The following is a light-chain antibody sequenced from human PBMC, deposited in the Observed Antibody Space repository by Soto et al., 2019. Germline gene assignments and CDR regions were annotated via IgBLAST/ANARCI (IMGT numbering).Light chain of an antibody. CDR3: QQRVNWPLT. CDR1: QSISRH. J-gene: IGKJ4*01. Sequence: EIGFIQSPATVSLSPGERDTLSCWASQSISRHLAWYQQKPGQAPRLLMYDTSNRATGIPARFSGSGSGTDFTLTISSLEPEDLAVYYCQQRVNWPLTFGGGTKVEIK. V-gene: IGKV3-11*01. CDR2: DTS.